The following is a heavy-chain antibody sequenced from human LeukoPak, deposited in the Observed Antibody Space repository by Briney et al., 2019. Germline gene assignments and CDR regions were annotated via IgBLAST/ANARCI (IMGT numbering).Heavy chain of an antibody. CDR2: ISGGGGST. Sequence: GGSLRLSCGASGFTLRNYAMTSVRQAPGKGLEWVSAISGGGGSTYYADSVKGRFTISRDISKNTLYLQLSSLRAEDTAVYYSAKGSRSTWSYYFDYWGRGTLVTVSS. D-gene: IGHD6-13*01. CDR1: GFTLRNYA. CDR3: AKGSRSTWSYYFDY. V-gene: IGHV3-23*01. J-gene: IGHJ4*02.